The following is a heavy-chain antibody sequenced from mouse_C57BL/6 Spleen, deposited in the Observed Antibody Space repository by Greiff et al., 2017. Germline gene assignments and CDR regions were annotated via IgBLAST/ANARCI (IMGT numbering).Heavy chain of an antibody. CDR1: EYEFPSHD. CDR3: ARRGSDRYWYFEV. Sequence: EVQGVESGGGLVQPGESLKLSCESNEYEFPSHDMSWVRKTPEKRLELVAAINSDGGSTYYPDTLERRFIISRNNTKKTLYLQISSLMSDDTAVYYGARRGSDRYWYFEVWGTGTTVTVSS. J-gene: IGHJ1*03. CDR2: INSDGGST. D-gene: IGHD1-1*02. V-gene: IGHV5-2*01.